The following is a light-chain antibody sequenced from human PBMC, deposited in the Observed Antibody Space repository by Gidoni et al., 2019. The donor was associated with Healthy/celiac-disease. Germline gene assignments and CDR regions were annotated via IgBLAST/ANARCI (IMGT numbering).Light chain of an antibody. CDR1: QSISSW. J-gene: IGKJ2*01. CDR2: DAS. V-gene: IGKV1-5*01. Sequence: PSTLSASVGDRVTITCRASQSISSWLAWYQQKPGKAPKLLIYDASSLESGVPSRFSGSGSGTEFTLTISSLQPDDFATYYCQQYNSYLYTFGQGTKLEIK. CDR3: QQYNSYLYT.